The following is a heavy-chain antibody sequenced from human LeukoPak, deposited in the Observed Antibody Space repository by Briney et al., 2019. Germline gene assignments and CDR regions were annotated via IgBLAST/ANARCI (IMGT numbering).Heavy chain of an antibody. CDR3: ASQKGIAAAGTLDY. CDR1: GGTFSSYA. CDR2: IIPILGIA. Sequence: ASVKVSCKASGGTFSSYAISWVRQAPGQGLEWMGRIIPILGIANYAQKFQGRVTITADKSTSTAYMELSSLRSEDTAVYYRASQKGIAAAGTLDYWGQGTLVTVSS. V-gene: IGHV1-69*04. D-gene: IGHD6-13*01. J-gene: IGHJ4*02.